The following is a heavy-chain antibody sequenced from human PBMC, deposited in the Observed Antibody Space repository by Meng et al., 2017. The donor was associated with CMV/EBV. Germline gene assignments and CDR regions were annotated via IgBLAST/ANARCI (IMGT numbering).Heavy chain of an antibody. CDR2: LIDRT. CDR3: AKNFNSGPSYTNWFEC. V-gene: IGHV3-23*01. CDR1: GFNFSSYG. Sequence: WAASGFNFSSYGMSWVRQAPGKGLEWVATLIDRTYHADSVGGRFIISRDDAKNTLSLQMESLRAEDTAVYYCAKNFNSGPSYTNWFECWGQGTLVTVSS. J-gene: IGHJ5*01. D-gene: IGHD3-10*01.